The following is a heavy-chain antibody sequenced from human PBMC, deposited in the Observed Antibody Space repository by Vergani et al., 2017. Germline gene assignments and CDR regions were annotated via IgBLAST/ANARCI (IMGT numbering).Heavy chain of an antibody. J-gene: IGHJ4*02. CDR1: GFTFSTYA. CDR2: LTGGGGST. V-gene: IGHV3-23*01. Sequence: EVQLLESGGSLKQPGGSVRLSCAASGFTFSTYAMHWVRQAPGKGLEWVSALTGGGGSTYYADSFKGRFIISRDNSRDTLYLQMNSLRPEDTATYYCVKDAGGYENFFDSWGQGTLVNVSS. D-gene: IGHD5-12*01. CDR3: VKDAGGYENFFDS.